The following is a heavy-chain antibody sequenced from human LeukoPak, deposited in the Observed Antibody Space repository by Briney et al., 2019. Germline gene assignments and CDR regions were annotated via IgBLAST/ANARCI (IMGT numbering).Heavy chain of an antibody. Sequence: GGSLRLSCAASGFTFSSYWMSWVRQAPGKGLEWVANIRQDGSEKYYVDSVKGQFTISRDNAKNSLYLQMTSLRAEDTAVYYCARENRSTSCCFDYWGQGTLFTVSS. D-gene: IGHD2-2*01. CDR1: GFTFSSYW. J-gene: IGHJ4*02. V-gene: IGHV3-7*01. CDR2: IRQDGSEK. CDR3: ARENRSTSCCFDY.